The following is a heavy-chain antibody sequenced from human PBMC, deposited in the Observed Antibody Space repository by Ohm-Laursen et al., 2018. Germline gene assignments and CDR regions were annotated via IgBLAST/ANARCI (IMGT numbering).Heavy chain of an antibody. CDR3: TRGPYSYDDRGYFDL. D-gene: IGHD3-16*01. CDR2: IATYNGNT. J-gene: IGHJ2*01. Sequence: ASVKVSCKTSGYTFTSYGYGITWVRQAPGQGLEWMGWIATYNGNTNSAQKLQGRVTMTRDTSTSTAYMELRRLRSEDTAVYYCTRGPYSYDDRGYFDLWGRGTQVTVSS. CDR1: GYTFTSYGYG. V-gene: IGHV1-18*01.